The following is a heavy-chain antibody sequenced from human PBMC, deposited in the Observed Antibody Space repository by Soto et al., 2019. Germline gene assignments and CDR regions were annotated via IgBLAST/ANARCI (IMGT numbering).Heavy chain of an antibody. D-gene: IGHD1-26*01. Sequence: GGSLRLSCAASGFTFSSYSMNWVRQAPGKGLEWVSYISSSSTIYYADSVKGRFTISRDNAKNSLYLQMNSLRDEDTAVYYCAREELLTAFDIWGQGTMVTVSS. J-gene: IGHJ3*02. CDR2: ISSSSTI. V-gene: IGHV3-48*02. CDR1: GFTFSSYS. CDR3: AREELLTAFDI.